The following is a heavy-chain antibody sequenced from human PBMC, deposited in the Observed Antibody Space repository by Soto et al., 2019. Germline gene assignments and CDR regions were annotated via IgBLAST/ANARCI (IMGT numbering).Heavy chain of an antibody. CDR1: GFSLTTNKLG. J-gene: IGHJ6*02. Sequence: QVTLKESGPVLVKPTEPLTLTCTVSGFSLTTNKLGVSWIRQPPGKALEWLANIFSSDEKSYSTSLKSRVTISQDTSKSQVVLKVTNMDPVDTATYYCARISGGSPYYYAMDVWGQGTTVTVSS. V-gene: IGHV2-26*01. D-gene: IGHD3-10*01. CDR2: IFSSDEK. CDR3: ARISGGSPYYYAMDV.